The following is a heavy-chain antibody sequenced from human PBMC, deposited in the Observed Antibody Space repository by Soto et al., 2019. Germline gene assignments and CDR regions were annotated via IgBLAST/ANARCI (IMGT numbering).Heavy chain of an antibody. D-gene: IGHD1-26*01. J-gene: IGHJ5*02. CDR2: ISGSGGNT. CDR3: AKDKSVSYFPYNWFDP. CDR1: GFTFSSYA. Sequence: EVQLLESGGGLVQPGGSLRLSCAASGFTFSSYAMSWVRQAPGKGLEWVSVISGSGGNTYYADSVNGRFTISRDNSKNTRYLQMNSLRAEDTAEYYCAKDKSVSYFPYNWFDPWGQGTLVTVSS. V-gene: IGHV3-23*01.